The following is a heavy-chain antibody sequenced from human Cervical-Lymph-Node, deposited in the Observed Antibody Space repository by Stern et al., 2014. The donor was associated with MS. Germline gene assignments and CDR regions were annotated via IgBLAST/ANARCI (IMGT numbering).Heavy chain of an antibody. J-gene: IGHJ4*02. V-gene: IGHV3-21*01. Sequence: EVQLVESGGGLVKPGGSLRLSCAASTFTLSAYSLTWVRQAPGQGLEWISSIRTNGNYKYYADSVKGRFTVSRDNADNLLYLHMNSLRAEDTAVYYCAREFASRQYDGVRYFDYWGQGTLVTVSS. CDR3: AREFASRQYDGVRYFDY. CDR2: IRTNGNYK. D-gene: IGHD3-3*01. CDR1: TFTLSAYS.